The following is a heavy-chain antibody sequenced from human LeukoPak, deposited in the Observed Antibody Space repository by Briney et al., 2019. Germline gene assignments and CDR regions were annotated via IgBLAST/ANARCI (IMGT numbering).Heavy chain of an antibody. D-gene: IGHD6-13*01. CDR1: GFTLSSYA. CDR2: VDGGGGGT. V-gene: IGHV3-23*01. J-gene: IGHJ4*02. CDR3: AKQSAGSAAWYSLHYDF. Sequence: PGGSLRLSCAASGFTLSSYAMTWVRLAPGRGLEWVSSVDGGGGGTYYADSVKGRFTISRDNSEDTLYLQMNGLRAEDTAVYFCAKQSAGSAAWYSLHYDFWGQGTLVTVSS.